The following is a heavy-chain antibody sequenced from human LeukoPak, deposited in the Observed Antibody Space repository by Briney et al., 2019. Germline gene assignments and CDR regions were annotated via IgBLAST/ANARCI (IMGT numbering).Heavy chain of an antibody. Sequence: GGSLRLSCAASGFTFSSYSMNWVRQAPGKGLEWVSSISSSSSYIYYADSVKGRFTISRDNAKNSLYLQMNSLRAEDTAVYYCAREDIAVAPSDYWGQGTLVTVSS. CDR2: ISSSSSYI. CDR3: AREDIAVAPSDY. CDR1: GFTFSSYS. J-gene: IGHJ4*02. D-gene: IGHD6-19*01. V-gene: IGHV3-21*01.